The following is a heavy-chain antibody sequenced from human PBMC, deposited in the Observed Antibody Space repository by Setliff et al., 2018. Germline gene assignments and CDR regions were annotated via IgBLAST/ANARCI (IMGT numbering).Heavy chain of an antibody. J-gene: IGHJ4*02. CDR2: FDPEDGET. V-gene: IGHV1-24*01. CDR1: GYTLTELS. Sequence: ASVKVSCKVSGYTLTELSMHWVRQAPGKGLEWMEGFDPEDGETIYAQKFQGRVTMTEDTSTDTAYMELSSLRSEDTAVYYCATSVSWIQLVLYPQGHPEPFDYWGQGTLVTVSS. CDR3: ATSVSWIQLVLYPQGHPEPFDY. D-gene: IGHD5-18*01.